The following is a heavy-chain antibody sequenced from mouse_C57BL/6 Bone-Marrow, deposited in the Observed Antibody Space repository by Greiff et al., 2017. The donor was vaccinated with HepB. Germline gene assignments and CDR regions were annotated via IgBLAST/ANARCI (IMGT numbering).Heavy chain of an antibody. J-gene: IGHJ2*01. CDR2: INPSSGYT. V-gene: IGHV1-4*01. CDR1: GYTFTSYT. D-gene: IGHD1-1*01. Sequence: VKLQESGAELARSGASVKMSCKASGYTFTSYTMHWVKQRPGQGLEWIGYINPSSGYTKYNQKFKDKATLTADKSSSTAYMQLSSLTSEDSAVYYCARPITTVVFDYWGQGTTLTVSS. CDR3: ARPITTVVFDY.